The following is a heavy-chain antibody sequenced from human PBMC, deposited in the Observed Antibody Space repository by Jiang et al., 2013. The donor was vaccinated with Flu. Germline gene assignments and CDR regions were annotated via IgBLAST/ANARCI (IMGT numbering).Heavy chain of an antibody. J-gene: IGHJ5*02. CDR2: ISSSGSTI. D-gene: IGHD2-2*01. CDR3: ATNLYCSSTSCYAAWFDP. CDR1: GFTFSSYE. V-gene: IGHV3-48*03. Sequence: GLVQPGGSLRLSCAASGFTFSSYEMNWVRQAPGKGLEWVSYISSSGSTIYYADSVKGRFTISRGNAKNSLYLQMNSLRAEDTAVYYCATNLYCSSTSCYAAWFDPWGQGTLVTVSS.